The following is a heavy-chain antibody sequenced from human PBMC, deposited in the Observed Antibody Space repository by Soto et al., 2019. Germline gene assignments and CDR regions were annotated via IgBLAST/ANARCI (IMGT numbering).Heavy chain of an antibody. CDR3: ARVPYCGSDCHSGAGVDY. V-gene: IGHV3-74*01. CDR1: GFILSNYW. CDR2: INGDGRST. Sequence: EVQLVESGGGLVQPGGSLRLSCTASGFILSNYWMHWVRQAPGKGLVWVSRINGDGRSTNYADSVKGRFTISRDNAKNTLYLQMNSLRDEDTAVYYCARVPYCGSDCHSGAGVDYWGQGTLVTVSS. D-gene: IGHD2-21*01. J-gene: IGHJ4*02.